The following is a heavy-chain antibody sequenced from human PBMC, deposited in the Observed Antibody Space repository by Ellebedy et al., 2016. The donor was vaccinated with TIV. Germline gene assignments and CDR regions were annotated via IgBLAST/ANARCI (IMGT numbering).Heavy chain of an antibody. J-gene: IGHJ4*02. CDR2: ISAYNGNT. V-gene: IGHV1-18*01. D-gene: IGHD6-19*01. Sequence: ASVKVSCKASGYTFTSYAMHWVRQAPGQRLEWMGWISAYNGNTNYAQKLQGRVTMTTDTSTSTAYMELRSLRSDDTAVYYCARCQLGLAVAGSPFDYWGQGTLVTVSS. CDR1: GYTFTSYA. CDR3: ARCQLGLAVAGSPFDY.